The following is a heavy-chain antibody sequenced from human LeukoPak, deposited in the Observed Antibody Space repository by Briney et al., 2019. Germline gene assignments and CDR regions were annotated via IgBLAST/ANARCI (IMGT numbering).Heavy chain of an antibody. CDR3: ARDRRYCSGGSCYSPWYFDL. CDR1: GFTFSSYS. V-gene: IGHV3-48*04. Sequence: GGSLRLSCAASGFTFSSYSMNWVRQAPGKGLEWVSYISSSSSIIYYADSVKGRFTISRDNAKNSLYLQMNSLRAEDTAVYYCARDRRYCSGGSCYSPWYFDLWGRGTLVTVSS. D-gene: IGHD2-15*01. CDR2: ISSSSSII. J-gene: IGHJ2*01.